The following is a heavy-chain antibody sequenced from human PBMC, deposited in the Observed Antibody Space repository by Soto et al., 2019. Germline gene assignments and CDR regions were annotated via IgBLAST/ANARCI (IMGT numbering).Heavy chain of an antibody. J-gene: IGHJ4*02. D-gene: IGHD6-19*01. CDR3: AREGAVGGTGGFDY. V-gene: IGHV1-69*01. CDR2: IIPIFGTA. CDR1: GGTFSSYA. Sequence: QVQLVQSGAEVKKPGSSVKVSCKASGGTFSSYAISWVRQAPGQGLEWMGGIIPIFGTANYAQKFQGRVTIAADESTSTAYRELSSLRSEDTAVYYCAREGAVGGTGGFDYWGQGTLVTVSS.